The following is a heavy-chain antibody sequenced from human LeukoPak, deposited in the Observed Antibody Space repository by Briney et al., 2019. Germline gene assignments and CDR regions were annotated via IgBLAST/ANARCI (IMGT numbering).Heavy chain of an antibody. CDR3: ARKMSGWFDS. CDR1: GVSTTSYY. Sequence: PSETLSLTCTVSGVSTTSYYWSWIRQSPGKGLEWIGYIYYRGTTNYNPSLRSRVTVSLDTSKNQFSLRLTSVTAADTAVYYCARKMSGWFDSWGQGTLVTVSS. J-gene: IGHJ5*01. V-gene: IGHV4-59*01. D-gene: IGHD3-3*01. CDR2: IYYRGTT.